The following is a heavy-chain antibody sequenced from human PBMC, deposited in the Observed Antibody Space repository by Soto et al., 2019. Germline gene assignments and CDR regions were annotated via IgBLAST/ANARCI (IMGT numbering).Heavy chain of an antibody. CDR1: GYTFTSYD. CDR3: AIMRVTGYNSWWPHSTYYYYMDV. V-gene: IGHV1-8*01. Sequence: GASVKVSCKASGYTFTSYDINWVRQATGQGLEWVGWLNPNSGNTCYAQKFQGRVTMTRNTSISTAYMELSSLRSEDTAVYYCAIMRVTGYNSWWPHSTYYYYMDVWGKGTTVTVSS. J-gene: IGHJ6*03. D-gene: IGHD2-15*01. CDR2: LNPNSGNT.